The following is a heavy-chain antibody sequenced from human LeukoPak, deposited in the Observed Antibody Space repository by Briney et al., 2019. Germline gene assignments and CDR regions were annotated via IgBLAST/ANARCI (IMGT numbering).Heavy chain of an antibody. CDR1: GGSFSGYY. J-gene: IGHJ4*02. V-gene: IGHV4-34*01. CDR3: AREIRSARYFDY. Sequence: KPSETLSLTCAVYGGSFSGYYWSWIRQPPGKGLEWIGEINHSGSTNYNPSLKSRVTISVDTSKNQFSLKLSSVTAADTAVYYCAREIRSARYFDYWGQGTLVTVSS. CDR2: INHSGST.